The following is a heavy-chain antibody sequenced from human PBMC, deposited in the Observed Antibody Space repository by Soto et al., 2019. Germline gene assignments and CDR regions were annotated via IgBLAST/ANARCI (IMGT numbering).Heavy chain of an antibody. J-gene: IGHJ4*02. D-gene: IGHD6-13*01. V-gene: IGHV3-23*01. CDR3: ARGPGYSSSWYGVLTFDY. Sequence: EVPLLESGGGLVQPGGSLRLSCAASGFTFSSYAMSWVRQAPGKGLEWVSAISGSGGSTYYADSVKGRFTISRDNSKNTLYLQMNSLRAEDTAVYYCARGPGYSSSWYGVLTFDYWGQGTLVTVSS. CDR1: GFTFSSYA. CDR2: ISGSGGST.